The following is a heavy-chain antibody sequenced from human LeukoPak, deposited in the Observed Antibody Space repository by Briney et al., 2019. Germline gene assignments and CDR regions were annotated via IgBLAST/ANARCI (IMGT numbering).Heavy chain of an antibody. CDR1: GGSISSYY. V-gene: IGHV4-59*01. J-gene: IGHJ4*02. D-gene: IGHD1-26*01. Sequence: PSETLSLTCTVSGGSISSYYWSWIRQPPGKGLEWIGYIYYSGNTNYNPSLKSRVTMSVDTSKNQFSLKLSSVTAADTAVYYCARDIVGVTRAFGYWGQGTLATVSS. CDR3: ARDIVGVTRAFGY. CDR2: IYYSGNT.